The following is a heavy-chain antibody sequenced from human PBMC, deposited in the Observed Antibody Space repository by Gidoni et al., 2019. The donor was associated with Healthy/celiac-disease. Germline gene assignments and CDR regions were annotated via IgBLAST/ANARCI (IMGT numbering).Heavy chain of an antibody. CDR3: AKDRQDYYGSGTKGYFDY. CDR1: GFTFSSYA. CDR2: ISGSGGST. J-gene: IGHJ4*02. Sequence: EVQLLVSGGGLVQPGGSLRLSCAASGFTFSSYAMSWVRQAPGEGLEWVSAISGSGGSTYYADSVKGRFTISRDNSKNTLYLQMNSLRAEDTAVYYCAKDRQDYYGSGTKGYFDYWGQGTLVTVSS. D-gene: IGHD3-10*01. V-gene: IGHV3-23*01.